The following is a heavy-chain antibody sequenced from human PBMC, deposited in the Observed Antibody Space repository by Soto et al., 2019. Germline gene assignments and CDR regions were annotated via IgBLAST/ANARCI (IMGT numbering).Heavy chain of an antibody. CDR1: VFTFRMNS. J-gene: IGHJ4*02. CDR2: ISSTTNYI. CDR3: ARESEDLTSNFDY. Sequence: GGSLRLFCAASVFTFRMNSMNWVRQAPGKGLECVSSISSTTNYIYYGDSMNGLFTIARDNAKNSLYLEMNSLRAEDTAVYYCARESEDLTSNFDYCGQGTLASVSS. V-gene: IGHV3-21*06.